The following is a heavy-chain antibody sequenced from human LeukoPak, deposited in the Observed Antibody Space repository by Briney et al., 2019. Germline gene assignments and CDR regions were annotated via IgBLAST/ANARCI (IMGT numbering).Heavy chain of an antibody. CDR1: GGSITNLDYY. CDR3: ARGGGDYFDY. J-gene: IGHJ4*02. D-gene: IGHD3-10*01. Sequence: KPSETLSLTCTVSGGSITNLDYYWTWIRQPAGKRLEWIGRIYTSGGTNYNPSLKSRVTISVDTSKNQFSLKLSSVTAADTAVYYCARGGGDYFDYWGQGTLVTVSS. V-gene: IGHV4-61*02. CDR2: IYTSGGT.